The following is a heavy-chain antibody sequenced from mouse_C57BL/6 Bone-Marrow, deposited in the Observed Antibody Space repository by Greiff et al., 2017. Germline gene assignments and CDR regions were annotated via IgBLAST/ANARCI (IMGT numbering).Heavy chain of an antibody. D-gene: IGHD3-2*02. Sequence: QVQLQQPGTELVKPGASVKLSCKASGYTFTSYWMHWVKQRPGQGLEWIGNINPSNGGTNYNEKFKSKATLTVDKSSSTAYMQLSSLTSEDSAVXYCARGSQTAQATFPFAYWGQGTLVTVSA. CDR1: GYTFTSYW. CDR2: INPSNGGT. J-gene: IGHJ3*01. CDR3: ARGSQTAQATFPFAY. V-gene: IGHV1-53*01.